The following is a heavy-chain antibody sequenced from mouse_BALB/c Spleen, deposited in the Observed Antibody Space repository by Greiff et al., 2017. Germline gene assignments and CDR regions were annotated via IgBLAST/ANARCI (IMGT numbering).Heavy chain of an antibody. CDR3: ALLRLWAMGY. CDR2: ISYSGST. CDR1: GYSITSDYA. Sequence: EVKLMESGPGLVKPSQSLSLTCTVTGYSITSDYAWNWIRQFPGNKLEWMGYISYSGSTSYNPSLKSRISITRDTSKNQFFLQLNSVTTEDTATYYCALLRLWAMGYWGQGTSVTVSS. J-gene: IGHJ4*01. D-gene: IGHD1-2*01. V-gene: IGHV3-2*02.